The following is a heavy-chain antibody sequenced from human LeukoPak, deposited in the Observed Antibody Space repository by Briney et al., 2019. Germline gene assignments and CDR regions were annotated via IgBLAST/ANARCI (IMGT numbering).Heavy chain of an antibody. Sequence: HSGRSLRLSCAASGFTFSSFGIHWVRQAPGKGLEWVAVISYDGNNKYYVDSVKGRFTISRDNSKNTLYLQMNSLRAEDTAVYYCAKTSDYWGQGTLVTVSS. J-gene: IGHJ4*02. CDR1: GFTFSSFG. CDR2: ISYDGNNK. D-gene: IGHD2-2*01. CDR3: AKTSDY. V-gene: IGHV3-30*18.